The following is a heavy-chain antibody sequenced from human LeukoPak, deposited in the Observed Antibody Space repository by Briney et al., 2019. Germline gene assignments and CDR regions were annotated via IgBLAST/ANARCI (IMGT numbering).Heavy chain of an antibody. CDR2: IYYSGST. CDR1: GGSISSYY. D-gene: IGHD2-2*03. V-gene: IGHV4-59*01. J-gene: IGHJ6*03. Sequence: SETLSLTCTVSGGSISSYYWSWIRQPPGKGLEWIGYIYYSGSTNYNPSLKSRVTISVDTSMNQFSLKLSSVTAADTAVYYCAKGGYCSSTSCPPYYYMDVWGKGTTVTVSS. CDR3: AKGGYCSSTSCPPYYYMDV.